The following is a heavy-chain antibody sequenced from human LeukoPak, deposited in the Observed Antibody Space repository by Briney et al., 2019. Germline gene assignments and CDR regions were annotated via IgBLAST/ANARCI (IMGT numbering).Heavy chain of an antibody. CDR2: IYYSGST. CDR3: ARGNGGGYFYYYYYMDV. J-gene: IGHJ6*03. V-gene: IGHV4-59*01. Sequence: PSQTLSLTCTVSGGSISSYYWSWIRQPPGKGLEWIGYIYYSGSTNYNPSLKSRVTISVDTSKNQFSLKLSSVTAADTAVYYCARGNGGGYFYYYYYMDVWGKGTTVTVSS. CDR1: GGSISSYY. D-gene: IGHD2-15*01.